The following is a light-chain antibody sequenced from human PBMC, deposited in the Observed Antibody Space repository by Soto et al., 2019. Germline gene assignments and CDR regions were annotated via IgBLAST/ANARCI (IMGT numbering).Light chain of an antibody. Sequence: QSVLTQPPSASGSPGQSVTISCTGTSSDVGGYNYVSWYQHHPGKAPKLMIYDVNKRPSGVPDRFSGSKSGNTASLTVSGLQAEDEADYFCSSYAGNNGVFGGGTKLTVL. J-gene: IGLJ3*02. CDR3: SSYAGNNGV. CDR2: DVN. CDR1: SSDVGGYNY. V-gene: IGLV2-8*01.